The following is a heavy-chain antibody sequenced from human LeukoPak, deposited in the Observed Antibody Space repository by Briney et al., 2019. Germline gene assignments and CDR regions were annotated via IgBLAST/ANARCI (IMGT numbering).Heavy chain of an antibody. D-gene: IGHD2-15*01. CDR3: ARDLYSLRAFDI. CDR1: GGSISSYY. CDR2: IYTSGST. J-gene: IGHJ3*02. Sequence: PSETLSLTCTVSGGSISSYYWSWIRQPAGKGLEWIGRIYTSGSTNYNPSLKSRVTMSVDTSKNQFSLKLSSVPAADTYVYYCARDLYSLRAFDIWGQGTMVTVSS. V-gene: IGHV4-4*07.